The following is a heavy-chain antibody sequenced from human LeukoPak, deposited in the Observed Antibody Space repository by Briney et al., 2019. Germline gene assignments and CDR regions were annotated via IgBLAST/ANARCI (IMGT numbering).Heavy chain of an antibody. CDR2: IYYSGST. V-gene: IGHV4-59*01. CDR3: ARGVTGGWYGDFQH. J-gene: IGHJ1*01. Sequence: PSETLSLTCTVSGDSISSYYWSWIRQPPGKGLEWIGYIYYSGSTKYNPSLKSRVTISVDTSKNQFSLKLSSVTAADTAVYYCARGVTGGWYGDFQHWGQGTLVTVSS. D-gene: IGHD6-19*01. CDR1: GDSISSYY.